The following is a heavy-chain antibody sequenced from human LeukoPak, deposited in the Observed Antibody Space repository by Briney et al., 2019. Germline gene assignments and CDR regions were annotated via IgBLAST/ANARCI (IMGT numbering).Heavy chain of an antibody. CDR2: INHSGST. V-gene: IGHV4-34*01. Sequence: PSETLSLTCAVYGGSFSGYYWSWIRQPPGKGLEWIGEINHSGSTNYNPSLKSRVTISVDTSKNQFSLKLSSVTAADTAVYYCARGYMGVGHSGSYNYWGQGTLVTVSS. CDR3: ARGYMGVGHSGSYNY. D-gene: IGHD1-26*01. J-gene: IGHJ4*02. CDR1: GGSFSGYY.